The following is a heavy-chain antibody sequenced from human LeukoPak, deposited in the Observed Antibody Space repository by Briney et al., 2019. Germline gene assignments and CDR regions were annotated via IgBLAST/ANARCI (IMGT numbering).Heavy chain of an antibody. CDR2: IYYSGST. CDR1: GGSISSSNW. D-gene: IGHD3-22*01. V-gene: IGHV4-4*02. Sequence: SGTLSLTCAVSGGSISSSNWWSWVRQPPGKGLEWIGYIYYSGSTNYNPSLKSRVTISVDTSKNQFSLKLSSVTAADTAVYYCARSSGYYYTLHWYFDLWGRGTLVTVSS. CDR3: ARSSGYYYTLHWYFDL. J-gene: IGHJ2*01.